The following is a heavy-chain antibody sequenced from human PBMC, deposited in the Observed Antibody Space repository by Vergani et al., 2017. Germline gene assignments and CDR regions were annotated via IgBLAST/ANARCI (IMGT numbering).Heavy chain of an antibody. CDR1: GFTFNQYG. V-gene: IGHV3-33*01. D-gene: IGHD1-14*01. CDR3: ARVLRLLYNRFDP. J-gene: IGHJ5*02. Sequence: QVQLVESGGGVVQPGRSLRLSCAASGFTFNQYGMHWVRQAPGKGLEWVAVTWYEGNNKQYADSVKGRLTISRANSKSTMYMQMNSLRDEDTGVYYCARVLRLLYNRFDPWGQGPLVTVSS. CDR2: TWYEGNNK.